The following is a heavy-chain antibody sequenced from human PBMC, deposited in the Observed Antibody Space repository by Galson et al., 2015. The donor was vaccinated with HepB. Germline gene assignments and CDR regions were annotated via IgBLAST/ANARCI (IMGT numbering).Heavy chain of an antibody. Sequence: SLRLSCAASGFTVSSNYMSWVRQAPGKGLEWVSVIYSGGSTYYADSVKGRFTISRDNSKNTLYLQMNSLRAEDTAVYYCASHSSSWYEYYFDYWGQGTLVTVSS. D-gene: IGHD6-13*01. V-gene: IGHV3-53*01. CDR2: IYSGGST. J-gene: IGHJ4*02. CDR1: GFTVSSNY. CDR3: ASHSSSWYEYYFDY.